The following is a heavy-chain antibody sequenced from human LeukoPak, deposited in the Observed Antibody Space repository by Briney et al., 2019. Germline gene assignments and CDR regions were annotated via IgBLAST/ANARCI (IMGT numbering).Heavy chain of an antibody. D-gene: IGHD6-19*01. V-gene: IGHV4-31*03. CDR1: GGXISSGGYY. J-gene: IGHJ4*02. CDR2: IYYSGNT. CDR3: ARGSSGWLRFDY. Sequence: SETLSLTCTVSGGXISSGGYYWSWIRQHPGKCLEWIGYIYYSGNTYYNPSLKSRVTISADTSKNQFSLKLSSVTAADTAVYYCARGSSGWLRFDYWGQGTLVTVSS.